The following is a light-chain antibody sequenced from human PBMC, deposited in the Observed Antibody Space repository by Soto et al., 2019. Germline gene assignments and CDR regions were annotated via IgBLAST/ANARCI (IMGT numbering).Light chain of an antibody. V-gene: IGKV3-15*01. CDR2: GAS. CDR3: QQYNNWPLT. J-gene: IGKJ3*01. Sequence: EIVMTQSPATLSVSPGERATLSCRASQSISDNLAWYQQKPGQAPRLLIHGASTRATAVPARFSGSGSGTEFTLTISSLQSEDFAVYYCQQYNNWPLTVGPGTKVDVK. CDR1: QSISDN.